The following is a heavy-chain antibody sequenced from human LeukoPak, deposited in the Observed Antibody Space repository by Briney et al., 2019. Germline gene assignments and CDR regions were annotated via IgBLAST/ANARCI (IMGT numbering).Heavy chain of an antibody. V-gene: IGHV3-7*01. Sequence: GSLRLSCAASGFTFSRYWMTWVRQAPGKGLEGVANINQDGSVKYYVDSVKGRFTISRDNAKNLVYLQMDSLRAEDTAVYYCARIGYSSSSLDYWGQGTLVTVSS. CDR1: GFTFSRYW. J-gene: IGHJ4*02. CDR3: ARIGYSSSSLDY. CDR2: INQDGSVK. D-gene: IGHD6-13*01.